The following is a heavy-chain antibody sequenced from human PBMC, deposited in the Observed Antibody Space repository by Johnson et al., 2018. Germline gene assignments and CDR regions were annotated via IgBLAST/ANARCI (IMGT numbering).Heavy chain of an antibody. CDR1: GFTFSSYG. CDR2: ISYDGSNK. J-gene: IGHJ6*02. CDR3: AKDEGDDVWGGPYYGMDV. Sequence: QVQLVQSGGGVVQPGRSLRLSCAASGFTFSSYGMHWVRQAPGKGLEWVAVISYDGSNKYYADSVKGRFTISRDNSKNTLYLQMNSLRAEDTAGYYCAKDEGDDVWGGPYYGMDVWGQGTTVTVSS. D-gene: IGHD3-3*01. V-gene: IGHV3-30*18.